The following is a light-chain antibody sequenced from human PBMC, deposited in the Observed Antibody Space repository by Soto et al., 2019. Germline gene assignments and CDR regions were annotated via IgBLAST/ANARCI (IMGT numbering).Light chain of an antibody. V-gene: IGKV4-1*01. Sequence: DIVMTQSPDSLTVSLGERATINCKSSQSLLYSSNHKTYLAWYQHRPGQSPKMLIFWASARESGVPDRFAGSGPATDFTLIISSLQAEDAAVYYCQQYYSDFFTFGQGTRLEIK. J-gene: IGKJ2*01. CDR2: WAS. CDR1: QSLLYSSNHKTY. CDR3: QQYYSDFFT.